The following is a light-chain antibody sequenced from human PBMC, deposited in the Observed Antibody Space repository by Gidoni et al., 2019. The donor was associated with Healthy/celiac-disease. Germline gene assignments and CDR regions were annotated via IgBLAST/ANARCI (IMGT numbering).Light chain of an antibody. J-gene: IGKJ1*01. Sequence: DIVMPPSPLSLPVTPGEPASISCRSSQSLLHSNGYNYLDWYLQKPGQSPQLLIYLGSNRASGVPDRFSGSGSGTDFTLKISRVEAEDVGVYYCMQALQTPPWTFGQGTKVEIK. CDR1: QSLLHSNGYNY. V-gene: IGKV2-28*01. CDR3: MQALQTPPWT. CDR2: LGS.